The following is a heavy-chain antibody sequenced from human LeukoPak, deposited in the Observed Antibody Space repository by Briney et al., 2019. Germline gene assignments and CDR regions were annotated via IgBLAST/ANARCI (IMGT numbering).Heavy chain of an antibody. V-gene: IGHV3-30*02. CDR1: GFTFSSFG. CDR3: AKVSCSGGSCYSIDY. D-gene: IGHD2-15*01. J-gene: IGHJ4*02. Sequence: GGSLRLSCGASGFTFSSFGMHWVRQAPGKGLEWVAFIRFDGSNKYYADSVKGRFTISRDNSKNTLYLQMNSLRAEDTAVYYCAKVSCSGGSCYSIDYWGQGTLVTVSS. CDR2: IRFDGSNK.